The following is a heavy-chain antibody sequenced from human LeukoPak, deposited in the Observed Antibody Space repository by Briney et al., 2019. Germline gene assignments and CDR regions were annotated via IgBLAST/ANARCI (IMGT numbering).Heavy chain of an antibody. CDR1: GFTFSSYE. J-gene: IGHJ4*02. CDR3: ARDLRIVSGSYLDY. V-gene: IGHV3-48*03. Sequence: GGSLRLSCAASGFTFSSYEMNWVRQAPGKGLEWVSYISSSGSTIDYADSVKGRSISSRDNTKNSLYLQMNSLRAEDTAIYYCARDLRIVSGSYLDYWGQGTLVTVSS. CDR2: ISSSGSTI. D-gene: IGHD1-26*01.